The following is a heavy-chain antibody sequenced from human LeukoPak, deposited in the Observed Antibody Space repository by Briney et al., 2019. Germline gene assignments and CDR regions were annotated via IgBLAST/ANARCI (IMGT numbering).Heavy chain of an antibody. CDR2: TYYRSKWYH. V-gene: IGHV6-1*01. Sequence: SQTLSLTCDISGDSVSSHSAAWNWIRQSPSGGLEWLGRTYYRSKWYHDYALSVRSRITVTPDTSENQFSLHLNSVILEDTAICFCAREGSGQEYYGMDVWGQGTTVIVSS. CDR1: GDSVSSHSAA. CDR3: AREGSGQEYYGMDV. D-gene: IGHD2/OR15-2a*01. J-gene: IGHJ6*02.